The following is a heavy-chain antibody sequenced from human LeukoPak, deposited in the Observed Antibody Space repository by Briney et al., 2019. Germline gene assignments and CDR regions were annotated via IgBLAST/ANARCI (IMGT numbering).Heavy chain of an antibody. CDR2: IKQDGSEK. CDR3: ARAGLLWFGESRMDV. V-gene: IGHV3-7*01. CDR1: GFTFSSYW. D-gene: IGHD3-10*01. Sequence: PGGSLRLSCATSGFTFSSYWMSWVRQAPGKGLEWVANIKQDGSEKYYVDSVKGRFTIFRDNAKNSLYLQMNSLRAEDTAVYYCARAGLLWFGESRMDVWGQGTTVTVSS. J-gene: IGHJ6*02.